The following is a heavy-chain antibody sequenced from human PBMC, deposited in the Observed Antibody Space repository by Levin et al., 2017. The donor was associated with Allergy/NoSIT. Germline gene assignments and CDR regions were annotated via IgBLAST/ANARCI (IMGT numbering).Heavy chain of an antibody. CDR2: ISPYNGDT. CDR3: AREMAETAADTFDI. D-gene: IGHD2-8*01. Sequence: ASVKVSCKASGFTFTFYAITWVRQAPGQGLEWMGWISPYNGDTKYAQKLQDRVTMTTDTSTSTAYMELRSLRSDDTAVYYCAREMAETAADTFDIWGQGTMVPVSS. CDR1: GFTFTFYA. J-gene: IGHJ3*02. V-gene: IGHV1-18*01.